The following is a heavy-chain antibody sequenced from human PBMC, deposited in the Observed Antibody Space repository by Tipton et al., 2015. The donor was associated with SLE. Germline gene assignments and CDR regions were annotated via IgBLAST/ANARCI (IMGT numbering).Heavy chain of an antibody. CDR1: GFTFSSYW. D-gene: IGHD6-19*01. J-gene: IGHJ6*02. V-gene: IGHV3-7*04. CDR3: ARGVAGGYYYYGMDA. CDR2: IKQDGSEK. Sequence: SLRLSCAASGFTFSSYWMSWVRQAPGKGLEWVANIKQDGSEKYYVDSVKGRFTISRDNAKNSLYLQMNSLRAEDTAVYYCARGVAGGYYYYGMDAWGQGTTVTVSS.